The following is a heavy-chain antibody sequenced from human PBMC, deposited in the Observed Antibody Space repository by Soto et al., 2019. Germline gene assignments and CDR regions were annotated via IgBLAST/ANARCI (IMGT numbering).Heavy chain of an antibody. V-gene: IGHV1-2*04. J-gene: IGHJ6*02. CDR3: ARDNTVNYGMDV. CDR2: INPNSGGT. Sequence: GXSVKVSCKASGYTFPCYYMHWVRQAPGQGLEWMGWINPNSGGTNYAQKFQGWVTMTRDTSISTAYMELSRLRSDDTAVYYCARDNTVNYGMDVWGQGTTVTVSS. CDR1: GYTFPCYY. D-gene: IGHD4-17*01.